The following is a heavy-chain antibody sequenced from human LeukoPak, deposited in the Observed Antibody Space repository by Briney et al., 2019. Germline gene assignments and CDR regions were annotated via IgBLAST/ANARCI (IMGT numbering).Heavy chain of an antibody. CDR3: ARDGAWFGELMYMDV. D-gene: IGHD3-10*01. CDR1: GGSILSSNNF. V-gene: IGHV4-39*02. J-gene: IGHJ6*03. Sequence: SETLSLTCSVSGGSILSSNNFWGWIRQSPGKGLEWIGHIFYSGSTTYYNPSLNSRVTILLDSSRNNFSLKLSSVTAADTAVYYCARDGAWFGELMYMDVWGKGTTVTISS. CDR2: IFYSGST.